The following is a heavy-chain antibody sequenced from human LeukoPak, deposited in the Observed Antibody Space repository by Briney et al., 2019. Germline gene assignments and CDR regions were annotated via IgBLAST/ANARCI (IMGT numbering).Heavy chain of an antibody. D-gene: IGHD3-10*01. CDR1: GYTFTSYY. V-gene: IGHV1-46*01. CDR2: INPSGGST. CDR3: ARGPGTNIDY. Sequence: ASVKVSCKASGYTFTSYYVHWVRQAPGPGLEWMGMINPSGGSTTYSQKFQGRITMTRGTSTSTVYMELSSLRSVDTAVYYCARGPGTNIDYWGQGTLVTVSS. J-gene: IGHJ4*02.